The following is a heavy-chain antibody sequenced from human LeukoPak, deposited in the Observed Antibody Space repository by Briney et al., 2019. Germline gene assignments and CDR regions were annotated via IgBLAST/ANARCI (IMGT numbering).Heavy chain of an antibody. V-gene: IGHV4-39*01. J-gene: IGHJ3*02. CDR3: ARRGPSITIFGVPMGAAFDI. D-gene: IGHD3-3*01. Sequence: SETLSLTCTVPGGSISSSSYYWGWIRQPPGKGLEWIGSIYYSGSTYYNPSLKSRVTISVDTSKNQFSLKLSSVTAADTAVYYCARRGPSITIFGVPMGAAFDIWGQGTMVTVSS. CDR2: IYYSGST. CDR1: GGSISSSSYY.